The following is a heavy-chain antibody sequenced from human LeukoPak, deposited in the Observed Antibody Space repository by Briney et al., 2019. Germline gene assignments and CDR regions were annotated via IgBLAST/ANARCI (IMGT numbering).Heavy chain of an antibody. D-gene: IGHD1-26*01. CDR3: ARDTWELMEAFDI. J-gene: IGHJ3*02. CDR1: GYTFTGYY. CDR2: INPNSGGT. Sequence: ASVKVSCKASGYTFTGYYMHWVRQAPGQGLESMGWINPNSGGTNYAQKFQGRVTMTRDTSISTAYMELSRLRSDDTAVYYCARDTWELMEAFDIWGQGTMVTVSS. V-gene: IGHV1-2*02.